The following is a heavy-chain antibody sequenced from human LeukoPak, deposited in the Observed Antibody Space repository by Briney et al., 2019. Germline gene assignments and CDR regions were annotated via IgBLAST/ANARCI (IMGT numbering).Heavy chain of an antibody. CDR2: VSRSGVTT. J-gene: IGHJ5*01. CDR1: GFTFSSYA. D-gene: IGHD7-27*01. CDR3: AKKGIALTGENWFDS. V-gene: IGHV3-23*01. Sequence: PGGSLRLSCSASGFTFSSYAMTWARQAPGKGLEWVSIVSRSGVTTYYADSVKGRFTISRDDSKNTLYLQMNTLRAEDTAVYYCAKKGIALTGENWFDSWGQGILVTVSS.